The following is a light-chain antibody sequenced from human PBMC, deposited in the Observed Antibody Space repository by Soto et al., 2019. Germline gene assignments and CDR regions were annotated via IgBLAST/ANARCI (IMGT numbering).Light chain of an antibody. V-gene: IGLV1-44*01. CDR2: SNN. Sequence: QSVLTQPPSASGTPGQRVTISCSGSSSNIGSNTVNWYQQLPGTAPKLLIYSNNQRPSGVPDRFSGSKSGTSASLAISGLQSEDEADYYCAAWDDSLNCYVFGTGTKLTV. CDR3: AAWDDSLNCYV. J-gene: IGLJ1*01. CDR1: SSNIGSNT.